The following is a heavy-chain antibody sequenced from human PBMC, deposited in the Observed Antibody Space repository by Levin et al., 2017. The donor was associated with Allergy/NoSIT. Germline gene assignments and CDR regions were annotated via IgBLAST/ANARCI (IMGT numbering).Heavy chain of an antibody. J-gene: IGHJ4*02. CDR2: VYHTGTT. CDR3: AKDGGGGSGWQ. Sequence: GSLRLSCAVSGGSISSNNWWCWVRQPPGKGLEWIGEVYHTGTTNYNPSLKSRVTISVDKSTNQFSLKLSSVTAADTAFYYCAKDGGGGSGWQGGQGTLVTVSS. D-gene: IGHD6-19*01. CDR1: GGSISSNNW. V-gene: IGHV4-4*02.